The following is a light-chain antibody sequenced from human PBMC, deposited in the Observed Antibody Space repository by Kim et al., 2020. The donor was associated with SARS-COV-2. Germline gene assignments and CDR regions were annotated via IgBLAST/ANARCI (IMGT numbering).Light chain of an antibody. Sequence: SPGQTARITCSGDAVTKKYAYWYQQKSGQAPVLVIYEDSKRPSGIPERFSGSSSGTMATLTISGAQVEDEADYYCYSTDSSGNHRVFGGGTQLTVL. V-gene: IGLV3-10*01. J-gene: IGLJ2*01. CDR2: EDS. CDR3: YSTDSSGNHRV. CDR1: AVTKKY.